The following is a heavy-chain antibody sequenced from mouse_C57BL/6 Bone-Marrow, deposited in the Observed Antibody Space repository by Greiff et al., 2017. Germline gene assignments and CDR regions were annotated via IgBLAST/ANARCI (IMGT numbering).Heavy chain of an antibody. CDR1: GYTFTSYW. D-gene: IGHD1-1*01. CDR3: ARDRDYGSSYWCFDV. V-gene: IGHV1-52*01. CDR2: IDPSDSET. Sequence: VQLQQSGAELVRPGSSVKLSCKASGYTFTSYWMHWVKQRPIQGLEWIGNIDPSDSETHSNQKFKDKATLTVDKSSSTAYMQLSSLTSEDSAVYYCARDRDYGSSYWCFDVWGTGTTGTVSS. J-gene: IGHJ1*03.